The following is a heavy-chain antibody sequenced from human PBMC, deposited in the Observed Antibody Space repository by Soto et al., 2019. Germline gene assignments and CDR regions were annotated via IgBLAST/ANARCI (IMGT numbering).Heavy chain of an antibody. CDR1: DFDSSSYG. CDR3: ARDSGWPILNFDN. D-gene: IGHD3-10*01. J-gene: IGHJ4*02. V-gene: IGHV3-30*03. Sequence: PRGSLRISCAASDFDSSSYGIHWVRPVPGKGLEWVAASSYDGRETFYADSAKGRFTVSKGMSKNTAFLQMNALRHEDTAVYFCARDSGWPILNFDNWGQGTPVTVSS. CDR2: SSYDGRET.